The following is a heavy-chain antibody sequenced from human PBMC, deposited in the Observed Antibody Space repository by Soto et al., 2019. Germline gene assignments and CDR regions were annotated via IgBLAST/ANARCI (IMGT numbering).Heavy chain of an antibody. D-gene: IGHD3-3*01. CDR3: ARAQTRKGKLEWLFYFDY. Sequence: PSESLSLTCTVSGGSISSYYWSWIRQPPGKGLEWIGYIYYSGSTNYNPSLKSRVTISVDTSKNQFSLKLSSVTAADTAVYYCARAQTRKGKLEWLFYFDYWGQGTLVNVSS. CDR1: GGSISSYY. CDR2: IYYSGST. J-gene: IGHJ4*02. V-gene: IGHV4-59*01.